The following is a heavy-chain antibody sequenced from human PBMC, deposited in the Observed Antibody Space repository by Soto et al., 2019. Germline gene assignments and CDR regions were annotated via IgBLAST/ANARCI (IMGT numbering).Heavy chain of an antibody. J-gene: IGHJ4*02. CDR1: GFTFSSFG. V-gene: IGHV3-33*01. D-gene: IGHD1-26*01. Sequence: QVQLVESGGGVVQPGRSLRLSCAASGFTFSSFGMHWVRQAPGKGLEWVAVIWYDGSNKYYADSVKGRFTISRDNSKNTLYLQMNSLRAGDTAVYYCARDNYWELIYFDYWGQGTLVTVSS. CDR3: ARDNYWELIYFDY. CDR2: IWYDGSNK.